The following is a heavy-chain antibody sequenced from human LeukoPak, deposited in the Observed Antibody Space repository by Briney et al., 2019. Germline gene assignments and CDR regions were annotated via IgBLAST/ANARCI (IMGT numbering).Heavy chain of an antibody. CDR2: IFYSGST. D-gene: IGHD2-21*02. CDR3: AREAYCGADCYSGFDY. Sequence: SETLSLTCTVSSDSISSYYWSWIRQPPGKGLEWIGYIFYSGSTNYNPSLKSRVTISVDTSKNQFSLRLSSVTAADTAVYYCAREAYCGADCYSGFDYWGQGTLVTVSS. CDR1: SDSISSYY. J-gene: IGHJ4*02. V-gene: IGHV4-59*01.